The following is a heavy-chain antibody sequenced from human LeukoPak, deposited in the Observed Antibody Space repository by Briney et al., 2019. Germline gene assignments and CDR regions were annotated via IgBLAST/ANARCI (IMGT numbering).Heavy chain of an antibody. CDR1: GFTFSSYA. V-gene: IGHV3-23*01. Sequence: GGSLRLSCAASGFTFSSYAMSWVRQAPGKGLEWVSAISGSGGSTYYADSVKGRFTISRDNSKNTLYLQMNSLRAEDTAVYYCAKDLIVPLLEGPSNAFDIWGQGTMVTVSS. CDR3: AKDLIVPLLEGPSNAFDI. D-gene: IGHD2-15*01. CDR2: ISGSGGST. J-gene: IGHJ3*02.